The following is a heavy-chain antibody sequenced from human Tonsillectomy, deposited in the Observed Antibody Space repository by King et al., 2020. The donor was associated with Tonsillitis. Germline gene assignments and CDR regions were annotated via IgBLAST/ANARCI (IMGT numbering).Heavy chain of an antibody. Sequence: VQLPQWGAGLLNPSETLSLTCVVYGGSFSGYSWSWIRQPPGKGLEWIGEINQSGNTNYNPSLKSRATISGDTSKKQISLKLTSVTAADTAVYYCARDSTAPFEGLFELWGRGTLVTVSS. CDR2: INQSGNT. J-gene: IGHJ2*01. D-gene: IGHD2-15*01. CDR3: ARDSTAPFEGLFEL. CDR1: GGSFSGYS. V-gene: IGHV4-34*01.